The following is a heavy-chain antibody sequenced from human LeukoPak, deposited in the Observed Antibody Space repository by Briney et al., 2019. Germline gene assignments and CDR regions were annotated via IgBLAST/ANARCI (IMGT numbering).Heavy chain of an antibody. CDR2: ISSSGSTI. V-gene: IGHV3-11*01. CDR1: GFTFSDYY. J-gene: IGHJ4*02. D-gene: IGHD3-9*01. Sequence: GGSLRLSCAASGFTFSDYYMSWIRQAPGKWLEWVSYISSSGSTIYYADSVKGRFTISRDNAKNSLYLQMNSLRAEDTAVYYCARDGGLRYFDWLSLDNAYSYFDYWGQGTLVTVSS. CDR3: ARDGGLRYFDWLSLDNAYSYFDY.